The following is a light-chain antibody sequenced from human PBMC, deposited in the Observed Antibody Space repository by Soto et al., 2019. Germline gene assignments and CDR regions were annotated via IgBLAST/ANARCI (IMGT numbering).Light chain of an antibody. J-gene: IGKJ1*01. Sequence: DIQMTQSPSTLSASVGDRVTITCRASQSFSSWLAWYQQKPGNAPKLLIYDASSLGSGVPSRFSGSGSGTEFTLTISSLQPDDFATYYCQQYNSYSTFGQGTKVEIK. V-gene: IGKV1-5*01. CDR1: QSFSSW. CDR2: DAS. CDR3: QQYNSYST.